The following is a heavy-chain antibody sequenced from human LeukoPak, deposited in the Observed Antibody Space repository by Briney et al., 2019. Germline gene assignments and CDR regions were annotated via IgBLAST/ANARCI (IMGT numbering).Heavy chain of an antibody. CDR1: GFTFRSYW. CDR2: IHSDGSST. J-gene: IGHJ4*02. V-gene: IGHV3-74*01. D-gene: IGHD5-18*01. CDR3: ARHNYGYDY. Sequence: GGSLRLSCAASGFTFRSYWMHWIRQAPGKGLVWVSHIHSDGSSTSYADSVQGRFTISRDNAKNTLYLQMNSLRAEDTAVYYCARHNYGYDYWGQGTLVTVSS.